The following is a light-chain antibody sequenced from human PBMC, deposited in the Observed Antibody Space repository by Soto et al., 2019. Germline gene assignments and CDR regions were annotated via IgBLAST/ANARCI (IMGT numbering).Light chain of an antibody. V-gene: IGLV2-8*01. Sequence: QSALTQPPSASGSPGQSVTISCTGTSSDVGAYIYVSWYQQHPGTAPKLIIYEVNKRPSGVPDRFSGSRSANTAPLTVSGLQPEDAADYYCTSYAGNHNLVFGGGTKLTVL. CDR1: SSDVGAYIY. CDR2: EVN. J-gene: IGLJ2*01. CDR3: TSYAGNHNLV.